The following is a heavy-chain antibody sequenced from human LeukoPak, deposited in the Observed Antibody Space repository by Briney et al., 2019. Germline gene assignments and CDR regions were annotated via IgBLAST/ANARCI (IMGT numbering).Heavy chain of an antibody. CDR1: GGTFSSYA. D-gene: IGHD3-22*01. CDR3: ARAADSSGYYAGNYFDY. V-gene: IGHV1-69*05. J-gene: IGHJ4*02. Sequence: SVKVSCKASGGTFSSYAISWVRQAPGQGLEWMGGIIPIFGTANYAQKFQGRVTITTDESTSTAYMELSSLRSEETAVYYCARAADSSGYYAGNYFDYWGQGTLVTVSS. CDR2: IIPIFGTA.